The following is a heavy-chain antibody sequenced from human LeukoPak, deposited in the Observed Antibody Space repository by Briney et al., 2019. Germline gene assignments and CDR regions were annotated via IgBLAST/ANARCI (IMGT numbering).Heavy chain of an antibody. D-gene: IGHD2-15*01. Sequence: ASVKVSCKASGGTFSSYAISWVRQAPGQGLEWMGWINPNSGGTKYAQKFQGRVTMTRDTSISTAYMELSRLRSDDTAVYFCARDLCSNDNCFSGWFDPWGQGTLVTVSS. CDR3: ARDLCSNDNCFSGWFDP. CDR1: GGTFSSYA. J-gene: IGHJ5*02. V-gene: IGHV1-2*02. CDR2: INPNSGGT.